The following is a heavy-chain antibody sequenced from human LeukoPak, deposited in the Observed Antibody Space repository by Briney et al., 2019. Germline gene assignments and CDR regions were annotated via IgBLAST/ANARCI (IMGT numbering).Heavy chain of an antibody. J-gene: IGHJ4*02. CDR1: GVTFSGYY. V-gene: IGHV4-34*01. D-gene: IGHD3-10*01. Sequence: SETLSLTCAVYGVTFSGYYWIWIRQPPGKGLEWIGEINHSGSTNYNPSLKSRVTISVDTSKNQFSLKLSSVTAADTAVYYCAGGKRITMVRGVIPDYWGQGTLVTVSS. CDR3: AGGKRITMVRGVIPDY. CDR2: INHSGST.